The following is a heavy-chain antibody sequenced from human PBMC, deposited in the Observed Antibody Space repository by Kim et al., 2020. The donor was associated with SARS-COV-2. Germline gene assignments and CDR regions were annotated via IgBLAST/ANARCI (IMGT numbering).Heavy chain of an antibody. CDR1: GFTFSSYA. CDR3: ARAGLYRYSSSPLY. V-gene: IGHV3-30-3*01. Sequence: GGSLRLSCAASGFTFSSYAMHWVRQAPGKGLEWVAVISYDGSNKYYADSVKGRFTISRDNSKNTLYLQMNSLRAEDTAVYYCARAGLYRYSSSPLYWGQGTLVTVSS. D-gene: IGHD6-6*01. J-gene: IGHJ4*02. CDR2: ISYDGSNK.